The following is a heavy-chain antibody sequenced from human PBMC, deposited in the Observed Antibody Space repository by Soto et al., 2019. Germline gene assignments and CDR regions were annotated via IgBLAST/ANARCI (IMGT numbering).Heavy chain of an antibody. CDR1: GFTFSNAW. CDR2: IKSKTDGGTT. D-gene: IGHD6-6*01. Sequence: KPGGSLRLSCAASGFTFSNAWMSWVRQAPGKGLEWVGRIKSKTDGGTTDYAAPVKGRFTISRDDSKNTLYLQMNSLETEDTAVYYCRWYSSSPPTVGDYYYGMDVWGQGTTVTVSS. J-gene: IGHJ6*02. V-gene: IGHV3-15*01. CDR3: RWYSSSPPTVGDYYYGMDV.